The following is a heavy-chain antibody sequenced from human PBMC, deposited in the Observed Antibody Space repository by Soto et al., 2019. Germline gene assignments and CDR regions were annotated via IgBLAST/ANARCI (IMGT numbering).Heavy chain of an antibody. CDR2: IKQDGSER. D-gene: IGHD3-22*01. CDR1: GFTFSRNW. Sequence: PGGSLRLSCAASGFTFSRNWMSWVRQAPGKGLEWVANIKQDGSERYYVDSVKGRFTISRDNTKTSLYLQMNNLGAEDTAVYYCARDDTLHPGAVVPDTIDYWGQGTLVTVSS. CDR3: ARDDTLHPGAVVPDTIDY. J-gene: IGHJ4*02. V-gene: IGHV3-7*01.